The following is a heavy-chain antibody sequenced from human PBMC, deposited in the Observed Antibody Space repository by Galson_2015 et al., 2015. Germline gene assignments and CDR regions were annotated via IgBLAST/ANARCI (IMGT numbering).Heavy chain of an antibody. J-gene: IGHJ2*01. CDR3: ARDRDGYNFWYFDL. Sequence: SVKVSCKDSGGTFNNYGINWTRQAPGQGLEWMGGIIPNFRTANYEQKFQGRLTRTADESTSTAYMELSSLRPEDTAVYFCARDRDGYNFWYFDLWGRGTLVTVSS. CDR2: IIPNFRTA. V-gene: IGHV1-69*13. D-gene: IGHD5-24*01. CDR1: GGTFNNYG.